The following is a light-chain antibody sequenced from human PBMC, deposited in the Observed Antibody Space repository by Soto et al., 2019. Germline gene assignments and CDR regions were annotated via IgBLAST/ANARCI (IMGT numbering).Light chain of an antibody. V-gene: IGLV2-14*03. Sequence: QSVLTQPASVSGSPGQSITISCAGTMRDIGAYNLVSWYQQHPGKAPQLIIYEVRNRPSGISFRFSGSKSANTASLTISGLQAEDEADYYCSSFTGSSTSYVFGSGTKVTVL. CDR2: EVR. CDR3: SSFTGSSTSYV. J-gene: IGLJ1*01. CDR1: MRDIGAYNL.